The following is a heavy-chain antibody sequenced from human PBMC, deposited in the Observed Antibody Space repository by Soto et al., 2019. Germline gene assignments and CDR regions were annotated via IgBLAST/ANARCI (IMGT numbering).Heavy chain of an antibody. Sequence: SETLSLTCTVSGGSISSGDCYWSWIRQPPGKGLEWIGYIYYSGSTYYNPSLKSRVTISVDTSKNQFSLKLSSVTAADTAVYYCARANGYSYGWFDPWGQGTLVTVSS. CDR1: GGSISSGDCY. V-gene: IGHV4-30-4*01. CDR3: ARANGYSYGWFDP. CDR2: IYYSGST. J-gene: IGHJ5*02. D-gene: IGHD5-18*01.